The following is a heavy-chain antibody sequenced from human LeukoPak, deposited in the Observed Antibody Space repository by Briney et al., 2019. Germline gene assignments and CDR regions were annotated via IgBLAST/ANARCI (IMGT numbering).Heavy chain of an antibody. V-gene: IGHV3-74*01. J-gene: IGHJ4*02. CDR2: IYSDGQRI. CDR1: GFTFTNYW. D-gene: IGHD2-15*01. Sequence: GGSLRLSCAASGFTFTNYWIHWVRQPPGKGLVWVSRIYSDGQRIYYADSVKGRFTISRDNSKSTLCLQMNSLRAEDTAVYYCAKQLGYCSDGSCYFPYWGQGTLVTVSS. CDR3: AKQLGYCSDGSCYFPY.